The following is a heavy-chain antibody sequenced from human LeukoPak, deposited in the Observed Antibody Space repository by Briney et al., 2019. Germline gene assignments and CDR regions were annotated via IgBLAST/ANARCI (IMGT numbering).Heavy chain of an antibody. CDR1: GFTFSNYA. Sequence: PGGSLRLSCAASGFTFSNYAMHWVRQAPGKGLGYVSAITWNGGSTYYADSVKGRLTISRDNSKNTLYLQMGSLSAEDMAVYYCAREGYCSGGTCYVDYWGQGTLVTVSS. V-gene: IGHV3-64*02. CDR2: ITWNGGST. CDR3: AREGYCSGGTCYVDY. D-gene: IGHD2-15*01. J-gene: IGHJ4*02.